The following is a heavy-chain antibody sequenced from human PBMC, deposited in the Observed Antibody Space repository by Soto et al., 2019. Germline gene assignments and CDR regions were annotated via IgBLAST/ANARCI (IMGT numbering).Heavy chain of an antibody. CDR1: GGTFSSYA. D-gene: IGHD1-26*01. CDR3: AREDPWELLVDRAFDL. Sequence: QVQLVQSGAEVKKPGSSVKVSCKASGGTFSSYAISWVRQAPGQGLEWMGGIIPIFGTANYAQKFQGRVTITADESTSTAYMELSSLRSEDTAVYYCAREDPWELLVDRAFDLWGQGTMVTVSS. V-gene: IGHV1-69*01. CDR2: IIPIFGTA. J-gene: IGHJ3*01.